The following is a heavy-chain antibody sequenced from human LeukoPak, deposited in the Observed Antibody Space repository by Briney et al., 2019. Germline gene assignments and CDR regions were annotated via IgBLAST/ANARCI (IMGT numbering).Heavy chain of an antibody. Sequence: GGSLRLSCAASGFTFSSYWMHWVRQAPGKELVWVSRINSDGSSTSYADSVKGRFTISRDNAKNTLYLQMNSLRAEDTAVYYCARGYCSSTSCYTSGYFDYWGQGTLVTVSS. CDR2: INSDGSST. V-gene: IGHV3-74*01. CDR1: GFTFSSYW. J-gene: IGHJ4*02. CDR3: ARGYCSSTSCYTSGYFDY. D-gene: IGHD2-2*02.